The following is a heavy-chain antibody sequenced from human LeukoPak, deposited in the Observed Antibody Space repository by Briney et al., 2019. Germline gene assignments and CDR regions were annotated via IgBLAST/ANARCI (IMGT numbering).Heavy chain of an antibody. CDR1: GFTFSSYG. V-gene: IGHV3-30*02. D-gene: IGHD4-17*01. CDR2: IRYDGSNK. CDR3: AKTVTRDGYYYYYMDV. Sequence: GGSLRLSCAASGFTFSSYGMHWVRQAPGKGLEWVAFIRYDGSNKYYADSVKGRFTISRDNSKNTLYLQMNSLRAEDTAVYYCAKTVTRDGYYYYYMDVWGKGTTVTISS. J-gene: IGHJ6*03.